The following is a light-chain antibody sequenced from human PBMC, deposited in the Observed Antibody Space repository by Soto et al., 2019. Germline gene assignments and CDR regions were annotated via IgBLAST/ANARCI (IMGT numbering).Light chain of an antibody. V-gene: IGKV1-33*01. Sequence: DIQMTQSPSSPSASVGDRVTITCQASQDISNYLNWYQQKPGKAPKLLIYDASNLETGVPSRFSGSGSGTDFTFTVSSLQPEDIATYYCQQYDNLPPGLTFGGGTKVDIK. J-gene: IGKJ4*01. CDR2: DAS. CDR3: QQYDNLPPGLT. CDR1: QDISNY.